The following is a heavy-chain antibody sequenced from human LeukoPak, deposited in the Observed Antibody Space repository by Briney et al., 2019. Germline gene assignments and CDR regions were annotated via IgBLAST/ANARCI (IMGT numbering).Heavy chain of an antibody. Sequence: GGSLRLFCAASGFTFSTYSMNWLRQARGEALEGVSYITSSPSTTYYADSVKGRFTISRDNAKNSLYLQMNSLRDEDTAVYYCARVVGGVVGAAALRDYFDYWGQGTLVTVSS. V-gene: IGHV3-48*02. D-gene: IGHD2-15*01. CDR1: GFTFSTYS. CDR3: ARVVGGVVGAAALRDYFDY. J-gene: IGHJ4*02. CDR2: ITSSPSTT.